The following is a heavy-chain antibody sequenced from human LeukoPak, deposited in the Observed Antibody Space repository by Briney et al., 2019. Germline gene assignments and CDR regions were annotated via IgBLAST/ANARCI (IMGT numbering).Heavy chain of an antibody. Sequence: SQTLSLTCTVSGGSISSGGYCWSWIRQHPGKGLEWIGYIYYSGSTYYNPSLKSRVTISVDTSKNQFSLKLSSVTAADTAVYYCARGGYSGSYTAFDIWGQGTMVTVSS. D-gene: IGHD1-26*01. J-gene: IGHJ3*02. V-gene: IGHV4-31*03. CDR3: ARGGYSGSYTAFDI. CDR2: IYYSGST. CDR1: GGSISSGGYC.